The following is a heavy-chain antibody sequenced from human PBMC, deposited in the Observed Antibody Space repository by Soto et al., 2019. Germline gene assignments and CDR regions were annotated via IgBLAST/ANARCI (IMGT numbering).Heavy chain of an antibody. J-gene: IGHJ4*02. D-gene: IGHD6-13*01. V-gene: IGHV4-59*01. Sequence: PSETLSLTCTVSGDPINNYYWSWIRQPPGKRLEWIGYIYYTGRTTYNPSLESRVTMSVDTSKNQFSLKLSSVNAADTAVYYCAKYRRTEAEGFTLDYWGRGTLVTVSS. CDR2: IYYTGRT. CDR3: AKYRRTEAEGFTLDY. CDR1: GDPINNYY.